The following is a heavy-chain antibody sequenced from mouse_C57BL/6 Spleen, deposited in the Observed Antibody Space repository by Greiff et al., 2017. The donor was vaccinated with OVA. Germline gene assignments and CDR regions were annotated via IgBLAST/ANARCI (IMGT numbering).Heavy chain of an antibody. CDR2: ISYDGSN. CDR3: ARVYHGGFDY. Sequence: VQLKESGPGLVKPSQSLSLTCSVTGYSITSGYYWNWIRQFPGNKLEWMGYISYDGSNNYNPSLKNRISITRDTSKNQFFLKLNSVTTEDTATYYCARVYHGGFDYWGQGTTLTVSS. D-gene: IGHD2-1*01. V-gene: IGHV3-6*01. CDR1: GYSITSGYY. J-gene: IGHJ2*01.